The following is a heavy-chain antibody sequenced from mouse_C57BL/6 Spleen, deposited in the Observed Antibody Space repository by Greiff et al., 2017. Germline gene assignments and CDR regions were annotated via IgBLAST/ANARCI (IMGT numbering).Heavy chain of an antibody. CDR3: ARSSGGNYPFDV. CDR2: IDPEDGET. V-gene: IGHV14-2*01. D-gene: IGHD2-1*01. CDR1: GFNIQDYY. J-gene: IGHJ1*03. Sequence: EVQLQQSGAELVRPGASVKLSCTASGFNIQDYYMHWVKQRTEKGLEWIGRIDPEDGETQSAPRFQGKATITADTSSNTAYLQLSSLTSEDTAVYYCARSSGGNYPFDVGGTGTTVTVSS.